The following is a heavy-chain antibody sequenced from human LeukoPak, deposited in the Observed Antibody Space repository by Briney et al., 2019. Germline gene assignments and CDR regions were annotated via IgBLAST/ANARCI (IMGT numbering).Heavy chain of an antibody. D-gene: IGHD2-21*01. J-gene: IGHJ4*02. CDR3: ASAYSGFDY. Sequence: SQTLSLTCAGSGCSISRGGYSRGLIRQPPGEGLEWIGYIYHSGSTYYNPSLKSRVTISVDRSKNQFSLKLSSVTAADTAVYYCASAYSGFDYWGQGTLVTVSS. CDR1: GCSISRGGYS. V-gene: IGHV4-30-2*01. CDR2: IYHSGST.